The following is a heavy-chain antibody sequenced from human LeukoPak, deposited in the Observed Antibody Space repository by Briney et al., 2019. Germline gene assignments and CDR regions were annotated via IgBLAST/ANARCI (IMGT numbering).Heavy chain of an antibody. CDR3: ARGDDSSGYYESIDQAFDI. J-gene: IGHJ3*02. CDR2: INPSGGST. Sequence: GASVKVSCKASGYTFTSYYMHWVRQAPGQGLEWMGIINPSGGSTSYAQKFQGRVTMTRGMSTSTVYMELSSLRSEDTAVYYCARGDDSSGYYESIDQAFDIWGQGTMVTVSS. CDR1: GYTFTSYY. D-gene: IGHD3-22*01. V-gene: IGHV1-46*01.